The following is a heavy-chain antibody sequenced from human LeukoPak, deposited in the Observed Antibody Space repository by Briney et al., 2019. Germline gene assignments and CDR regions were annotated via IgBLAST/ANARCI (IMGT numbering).Heavy chain of an antibody. CDR1: GYSFTSYW. J-gene: IGHJ4*02. D-gene: IGHD6-19*01. CDR3: ASSSGRPPYYFDY. Sequence: GESLKISCMGSGYSFTSYWIAWVRQMPGKGLEWMGIIYPGDSDTRYSPSFQGQVTISADKSISTAYLQWSSLKASDTAMYYCASSSGRPPYYFDYWGQGTLVTVSS. V-gene: IGHV5-51*01. CDR2: IYPGDSDT.